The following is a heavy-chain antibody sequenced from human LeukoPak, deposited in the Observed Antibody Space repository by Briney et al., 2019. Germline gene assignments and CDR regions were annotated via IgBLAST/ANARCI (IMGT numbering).Heavy chain of an antibody. CDR1: KFTFSSYW. V-gene: IGHV3-7*01. D-gene: IGHD6-19*01. CDR3: ARDHLDGSSSGWYPLGS. J-gene: IGHJ5*02. CDR2: IKEDGSEK. Sequence: GGSLRLSCASSKFTFSSYWMSWVRRAPGKGLEWVATIKEDGSEKYYVDSVKGRFTISRDNAKNSLYLQMNSLRAEDTAVYYCARDHLDGSSSGWYPLGSWGQGTLVTVSS.